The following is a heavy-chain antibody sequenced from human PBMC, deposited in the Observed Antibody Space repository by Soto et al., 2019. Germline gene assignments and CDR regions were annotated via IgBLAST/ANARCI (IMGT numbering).Heavy chain of an antibody. J-gene: IGHJ6*02. CDR1: GFTFRTYW. CDR2: INLDGSEK. Sequence: EVQLVESGGGLVQPGGSLRLSCAASGFTFRTYWLSWVRQVPGKGLEWVDNINLDGSEKNYVDSVKGRFTISRDNARNSLYLQMSSLRAEDTALYYCARDGSTSWYSYDYHGMDVWGQGTTVTVSS. CDR3: ARDGSTSWYSYDYHGMDV. D-gene: IGHD5-18*01. V-gene: IGHV3-7*05.